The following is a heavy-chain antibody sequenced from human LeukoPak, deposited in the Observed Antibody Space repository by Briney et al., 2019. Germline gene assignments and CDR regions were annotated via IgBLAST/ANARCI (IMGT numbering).Heavy chain of an antibody. D-gene: IGHD6-13*01. J-gene: IGHJ6*02. CDR2: INHSGST. CDR3: VRHLPAGSTYYYFGMDV. V-gene: IGHV4-34*01. Sequence: PSETLSLTCAVYGGSFSGYYWSWIRQPPGKGLEWIGEINHSGSTNYNPSLKSRVTISVDTSKNQFSLKLSSVTAADTAVYYCVRHLPAGSTYYYFGMDVWGQGATVTVSS. CDR1: GGSFSGYY.